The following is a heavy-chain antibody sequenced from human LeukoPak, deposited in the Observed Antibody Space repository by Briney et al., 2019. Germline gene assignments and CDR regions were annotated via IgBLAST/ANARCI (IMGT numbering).Heavy chain of an antibody. D-gene: IGHD3-10*01. CDR2: IKSRADGETR. CDR3: TTDLGITLIRGVIVY. J-gene: IGHJ4*02. V-gene: IGHV3-15*01. CDR1: GFSFTNAW. Sequence: GGSLRLSGGASGFSFTNAWMTWVRQAPGKGLEWVGRIKSRADGETRDYAAPVKGRFTMSRDDSKATLDLQMNYLEAEDTAVYYCTTDLGITLIRGVIVYWGQGTLVTVTS.